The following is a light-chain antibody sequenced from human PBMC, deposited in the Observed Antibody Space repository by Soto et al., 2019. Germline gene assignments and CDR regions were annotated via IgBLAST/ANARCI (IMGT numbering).Light chain of an antibody. Sequence: IKINQSPSSLSASVGGRVTITCRAIQGIRNDLGWYQQKPGKAPKLLIYAASSLQSGVPSRFSGSGSGTDFTLTISSLQPEDFATYYCLQDYNYPRTFGQGTKVDIK. J-gene: IGKJ1*01. CDR3: LQDYNYPRT. CDR1: QGIRND. CDR2: AAS. V-gene: IGKV1-6*01.